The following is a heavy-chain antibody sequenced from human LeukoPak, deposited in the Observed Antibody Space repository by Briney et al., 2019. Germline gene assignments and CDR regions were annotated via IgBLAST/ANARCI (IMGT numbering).Heavy chain of an antibody. CDR3: ASGIQWTGNNY. Sequence: PSETLSLTCTVSGYSISSGYYWTWIRQPAGKGLEWIGRMYISGETNYNPSLRSRVTLSLGTSKNHFSLKLTSVTAADTAVYYCASGIQWTGNNYWGQGILVTVSS. CDR2: MYISGET. CDR1: GYSISSGYY. V-gene: IGHV4-4*07. J-gene: IGHJ4*02. D-gene: IGHD3/OR15-3a*01.